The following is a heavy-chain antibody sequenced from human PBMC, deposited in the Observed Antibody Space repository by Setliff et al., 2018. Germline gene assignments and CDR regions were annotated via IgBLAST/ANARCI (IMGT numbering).Heavy chain of an antibody. CDR2: INLRGRT. V-gene: IGHV4-39*07. Sequence: PSETLSLTCSVPGGSISSGSDYWGWIRQPPGKELEWIGSINLRGRTYYNPSLKGRATLSIDASKKQFSLKLTSVTAADTAVYYCARMSGFLYMDVWGKGTTVTVSS. D-gene: IGHD3-3*01. CDR3: ARMSGFLYMDV. J-gene: IGHJ6*03. CDR1: GGSISSGSDY.